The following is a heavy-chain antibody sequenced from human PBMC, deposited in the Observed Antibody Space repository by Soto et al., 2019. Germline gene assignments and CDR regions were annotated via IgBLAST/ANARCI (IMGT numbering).Heavy chain of an antibody. CDR1: GFTFSSYA. J-gene: IGHJ3*02. CDR3: ARCKFLEWSTLGDIHI. D-gene: IGHD3-3*01. CDR2: ISGSGGST. Sequence: GGSLRLSCAASGFTFSSYAMSWVRQAPGKGLEWVSAISGSGGSTYYADSVKGRFTISRDNSKNTLYLQMNSLRAEDTAVYYCARCKFLEWSTLGDIHIWGQGIMVTVSS. V-gene: IGHV3-23*01.